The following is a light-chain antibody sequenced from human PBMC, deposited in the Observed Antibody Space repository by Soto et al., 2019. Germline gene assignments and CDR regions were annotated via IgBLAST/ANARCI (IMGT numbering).Light chain of an antibody. V-gene: IGKV1-39*01. CDR1: QSIRSY. CDR2: TAS. CDR3: QQSYSNPPT. Sequence: DIQMTQSPSSLSASVGDRFTITCLAIQSIRSYLNWYQQKPGKAPKLLIYTASSLQSGVPSRFSGSGSGTDSTLTISSLQPEDFETYYCQQSYSNPPTFGQGTKVDI. J-gene: IGKJ1*01.